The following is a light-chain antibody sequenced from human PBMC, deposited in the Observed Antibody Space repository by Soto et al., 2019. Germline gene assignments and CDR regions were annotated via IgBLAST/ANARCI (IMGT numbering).Light chain of an antibody. CDR2: KVS. J-gene: IGLJ1*01. CDR3: TSPTPGSLYV. Sequence: QSVLTQPASVSGSPGQSITISCTGTSSDVGGYNYVSWYQQYPGRVPKLLIYKVSNRTSGISNRFSGSKSGNTASLTISGLHAEDEADYFCTSPTPGSLYVFGSGTKLTVL. V-gene: IGLV2-14*01. CDR1: SSDVGGYNY.